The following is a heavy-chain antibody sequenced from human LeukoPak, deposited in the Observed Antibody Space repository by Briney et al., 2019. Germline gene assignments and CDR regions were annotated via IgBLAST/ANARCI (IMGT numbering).Heavy chain of an antibody. J-gene: IGHJ4*02. CDR3: AKAHPGFDY. CDR2: IGSSSTFI. V-gene: IGHV3-21*01. CDR1: GLTFTSYT. Sequence: GGSLRLSCAASGLTFTSYTMNWVRQAPGKGLEWVSSIGSSSTFIYYADSVKGRFTISRDNAKNSLFLQMNSLRAEDTAVYYCAKAHPGFDYWGQGTLVTVSS.